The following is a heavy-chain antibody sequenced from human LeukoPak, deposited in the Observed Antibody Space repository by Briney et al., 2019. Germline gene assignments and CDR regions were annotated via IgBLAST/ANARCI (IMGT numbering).Heavy chain of an antibody. D-gene: IGHD1-26*01. Sequence: ASAKVSCKASGYTFTSYGISWVRQAPGQGLEWMGWISAYNGNTNYAQKLQGRVTMTTDTSTSTAYMELRSLRSDDTAVYYCAREEWELLNGHQFDYWGQGTLVTVSS. J-gene: IGHJ4*02. CDR2: ISAYNGNT. CDR3: AREEWELLNGHQFDY. V-gene: IGHV1-18*01. CDR1: GYTFTSYG.